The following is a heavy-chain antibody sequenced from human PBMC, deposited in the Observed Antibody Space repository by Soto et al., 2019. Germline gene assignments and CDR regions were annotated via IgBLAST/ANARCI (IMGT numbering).Heavy chain of an antibody. D-gene: IGHD4-17*01. CDR1: GYTFTSYG. J-gene: IGHJ4*02. CDR2: ISAYNGNT. Sequence: ASVKVSFKASGYTFTSYGISWLRQAPGQGLEWMGWISAYNGNTNYAQKLQGRVTMTTDTSTSTAYMELRSLRSDDTAVYYCARGLNYGDYFDYWGQGTLVTVSS. V-gene: IGHV1-18*01. CDR3: ARGLNYGDYFDY.